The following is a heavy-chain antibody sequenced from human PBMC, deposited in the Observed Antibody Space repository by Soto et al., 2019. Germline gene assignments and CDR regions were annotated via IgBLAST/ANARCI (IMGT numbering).Heavy chain of an antibody. D-gene: IGHD3-10*01. V-gene: IGHV3-21*01. CDR1: GFTFSSYS. CDR2: ISSSSSYI. Sequence: EVQLVESGGGLVKPGGSLRLSCAASGFTFSSYSMNWVRQAPGKGLEWVSSISSSSSYIYYADSVKGRFTISRDNVKNSMYLQMNSLRAEDTAVYYCARYGFGDYYYYMDVWGKGTTVTVSS. CDR3: ARYGFGDYYYYMDV. J-gene: IGHJ6*03.